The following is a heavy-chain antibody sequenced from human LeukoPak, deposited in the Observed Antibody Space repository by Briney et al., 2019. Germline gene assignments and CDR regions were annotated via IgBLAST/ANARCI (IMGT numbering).Heavy chain of an antibody. CDR1: GRSISSYY. Sequence: SETLFLTCTVSGRSISSYYWSWLRQPAGKGLEWDGRIYTSGSTNYNPSLKSRVTMSVEASQNQFSLMQSPVAAAHPPVFYCAREGGGYQLIFDYWGQGTLVTVSS. J-gene: IGHJ4*02. CDR3: AREGGGYQLIFDY. V-gene: IGHV4-4*07. CDR2: IYTSGST. D-gene: IGHD2-2*01.